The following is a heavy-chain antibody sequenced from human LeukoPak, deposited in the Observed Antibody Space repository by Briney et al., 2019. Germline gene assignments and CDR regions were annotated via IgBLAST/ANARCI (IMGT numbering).Heavy chain of an antibody. J-gene: IGHJ4*02. Sequence: SGTLSLTCAVSGDSISTNHWWSWVRQPPGKGLEWIGEVYHSGSTNYNPSLKSRVTISVDTSKNQFSLKLSSVTAADTAVYYCAREYYYDSSDKAWGQGTLVTVSS. V-gene: IGHV4-4*02. CDR2: VYHSGST. CDR1: GDSISTNHW. CDR3: AREYYYDSSDKA. D-gene: IGHD3-22*01.